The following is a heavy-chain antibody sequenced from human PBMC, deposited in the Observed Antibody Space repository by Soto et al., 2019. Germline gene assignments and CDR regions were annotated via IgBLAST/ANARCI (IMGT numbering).Heavy chain of an antibody. CDR1: GFTFSSNS. J-gene: IGHJ4*02. D-gene: IGHD3-16*01. CDR2: ISRSSSTT. V-gene: IGHV3-48*01. CDR3: ARDDEMGYFDY. Sequence: EVQLVESGGGLVQPGGSLRLSCAASGFTFSSNSMNWVRQAPRKGLEWVSYISRSSSTTYYADSVKGRFTISRDNAKNSLYLQMNSLRAEDTAVYYCARDDEMGYFDYWGQGTLVTVSS.